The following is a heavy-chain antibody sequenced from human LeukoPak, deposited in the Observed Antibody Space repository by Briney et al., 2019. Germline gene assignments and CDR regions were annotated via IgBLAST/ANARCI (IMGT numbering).Heavy chain of an antibody. J-gene: IGHJ4*02. CDR1: GYTFTDYY. CDR3: ARGLYYGSGSHYNVGGY. V-gene: IGHV1-2*02. Sequence: ASVKVSCKCSGYTFTDYYMHWVRQAPGQGLTWMGWINPHSGGTNYARNFQGRVTMTRDTSISTSYMELSRLRSDDTAVYYCARGLYYGSGSHYNVGGYWGQGSLVTVSS. D-gene: IGHD3-10*01. CDR2: INPHSGGT.